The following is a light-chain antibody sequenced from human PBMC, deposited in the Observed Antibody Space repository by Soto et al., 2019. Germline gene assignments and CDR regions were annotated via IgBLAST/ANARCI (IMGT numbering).Light chain of an antibody. CDR1: QGVSNY. CDR3: QRYNRAPLT. CDR2: GAS. J-gene: IGKJ4*01. Sequence: DIQMTQSPSSLSASVGDRVTITCRASQGVSNYLARYQQKPGDVPKVLIYGASTLRSGVPSRFSGSGSGTDFTLTISSLQPEDVATYYCQRYNRAPLTFGGGTKVEIK. V-gene: IGKV1-27*01.